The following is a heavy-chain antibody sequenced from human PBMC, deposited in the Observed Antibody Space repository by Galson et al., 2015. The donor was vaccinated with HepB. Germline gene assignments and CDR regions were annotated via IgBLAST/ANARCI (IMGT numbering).Heavy chain of an antibody. D-gene: IGHD1-14*01. Sequence: SLRLSCAASRFTFTNAWMSWVRQAPGRGQQWVGHIKGKIEGGTTDYAAPVKGRFLISRDDSKNTLLLQMNSLKPEDTGVYYCITVGNYYYSAMDVWGQGTTVTVSS. CDR3: ITVGNYYYSAMDV. V-gene: IGHV3-15*01. CDR2: IKGKIEGGTT. CDR1: RFTFTNAW. J-gene: IGHJ6*02.